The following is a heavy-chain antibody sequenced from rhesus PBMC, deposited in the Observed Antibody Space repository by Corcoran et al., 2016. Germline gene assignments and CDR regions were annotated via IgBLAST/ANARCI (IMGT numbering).Heavy chain of an antibody. V-gene: IGHV2S2*01. CDR1: GFPLSTSGMR. J-gene: IGHJ6*01. D-gene: IGHD3-28*01. CDR3: ARGDYDSGYYGLDS. Sequence: QVTLKESGPALVKPTQTLTLTCTFSGFPLSTSGMRVSWIRQPPGKALEWLARIDWDDVNYYSTSLKSRLTISKDTSKNQVVLTMTNMDPVDTATYYCARGDYDSGYYGLDSWGQGVVVTVSS. CDR2: IDWDDVN.